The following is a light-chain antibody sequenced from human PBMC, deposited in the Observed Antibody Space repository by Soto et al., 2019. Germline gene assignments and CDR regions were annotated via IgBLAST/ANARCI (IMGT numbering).Light chain of an antibody. V-gene: IGKV1-39*01. Sequence: DIQMTQSPTSLSASIGDRVTITCRASQSISNYLNWYQQKPGQAPQLLIYAALSLRSGVPSRFSGDGSGTDFTLTISSLQPDDLGPYSCQQSYMTPRTFGIGTKVEIK. CDR2: AAL. CDR1: QSISNY. J-gene: IGKJ4*02. CDR3: QQSYMTPRT.